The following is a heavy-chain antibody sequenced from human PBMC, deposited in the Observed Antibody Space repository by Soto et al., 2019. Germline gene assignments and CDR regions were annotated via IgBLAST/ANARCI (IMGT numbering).Heavy chain of an antibody. Sequence: QVQLQQWGAGLLKPSETLSLTCGVYGGSFSGYSWTWIRQAPGKGLEWIVEINHSGGTNYNSSLKSSVTRSVVTSNNQFSLLLYSVTAAATALYYCASDRQSCHFWSGYQCEGPYGMDVWDQGPTVTGS. CDR2: INHSGGT. D-gene: IGHD3-3*01. CDR3: ASDRQSCHFWSGYQCEGPYGMDV. CDR1: GGSFSGYS. J-gene: IGHJ6*02. V-gene: IGHV4-34*02.